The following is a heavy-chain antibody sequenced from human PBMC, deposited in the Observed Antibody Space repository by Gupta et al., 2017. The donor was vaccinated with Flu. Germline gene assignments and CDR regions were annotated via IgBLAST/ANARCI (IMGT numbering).Heavy chain of an antibody. D-gene: IGHD3-3*01. CDR2: IWTGGSRQ. CDR3: AREAGHHDVWNHFHSYGMDI. Sequence: QLQLVESGGGAVQPGTSLRLTWAGSGFTCSHYVAHWVSQAPGKGLDWVAVIWTGGSRQYNADTVKGRFPIYRNNTKQMVYLKLDRLGVEDTAVYVGAREAGHHDVWNHFHSYGMDIWGQGTTVTVSS. V-gene: IGHV3-33*03. J-gene: IGHJ6*02. CDR1: GFTCSHYV.